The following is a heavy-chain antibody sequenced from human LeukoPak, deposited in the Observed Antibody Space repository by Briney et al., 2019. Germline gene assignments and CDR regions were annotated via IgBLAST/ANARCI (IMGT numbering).Heavy chain of an antibody. V-gene: IGHV4-4*02. CDR2: IYQSGTT. CDR3: ARDRPYGDWRKKFDP. CDR1: GGSISSSHW. J-gene: IGHJ5*02. Sequence: SDTLSLTCAVSGGSISSSHWWSWVRQAPGKGLEWIGEIYQSGTTNYNPTLKSRVTISLDNSKNQLSLKLSSVTAADTAVYYCARDRPYGDWRKKFDPWGQGTLVTVSS. D-gene: IGHD4-17*01.